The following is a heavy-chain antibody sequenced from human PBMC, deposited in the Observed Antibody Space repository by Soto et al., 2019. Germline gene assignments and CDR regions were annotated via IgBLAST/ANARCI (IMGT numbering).Heavy chain of an antibody. CDR3: ARRYCSCSSCYVGSESYGMDV. CDR1: GYTFTSYG. CDR2: ISAYNGNT. J-gene: IGHJ6*02. V-gene: IGHV1-18*04. D-gene: IGHD2-2*01. Sequence: QVQLVQSGAEVKKPGASVKVSCKASGYTFTSYGISWVRQAPGQGLEWMGWISAYNGNTNYAQKLQGRVTMTTDTSTSTAYMELRSLRSADTVVYYCARRYCSCSSCYVGSESYGMDVWGPGTTVTVSS.